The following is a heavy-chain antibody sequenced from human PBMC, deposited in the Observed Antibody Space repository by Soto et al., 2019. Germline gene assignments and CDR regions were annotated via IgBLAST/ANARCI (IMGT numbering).Heavy chain of an antibody. D-gene: IGHD3-22*01. CDR1: GFTFSSHG. CDR2: ISASGAST. Sequence: AGGSLRLSCAASGFTFSSHGVNWVRQAPGKGLECISPISASGASTYYADSVKGRFTISRDNSKNTLSLQMTSLRADDTATYYCAMSPRSGFEAPWAYWGQGTPVTVSS. J-gene: IGHJ4*02. V-gene: IGHV3-23*01. CDR3: AMSPRSGFEAPWAY.